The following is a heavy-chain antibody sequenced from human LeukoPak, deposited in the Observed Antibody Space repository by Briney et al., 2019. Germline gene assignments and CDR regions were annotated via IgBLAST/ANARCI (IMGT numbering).Heavy chain of an antibody. CDR3: ARGGNYDYVWGSYPGNWFDP. D-gene: IGHD3-16*02. V-gene: IGHV4-34*01. J-gene: IGHJ5*02. Sequence: RSQTLSLTCAVYGGSFSGFYWSWIRQPPGKGLEWIGEINHSGSTNYNPSLKSRVTISVDTSKNQFSLKLSSVTAADTAVYYCARGGNYDYVWGSYPGNWFDPWGPGTLVTVS. CDR1: GGSFSGFY. CDR2: INHSGST.